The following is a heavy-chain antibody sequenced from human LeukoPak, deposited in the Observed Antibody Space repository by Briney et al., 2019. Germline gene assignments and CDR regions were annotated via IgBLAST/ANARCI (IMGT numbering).Heavy chain of an antibody. Sequence: GGSLRLSCAASGFTFSSYWMHWVRQAPGKGLVWVSRINSDGSSTNYADSVKGRFTISRDNAKNSLYLQMNRLRAEDTAVYYCARDIGYPSGGLLGLFDPWGQGTLVTVSS. V-gene: IGHV3-74*01. J-gene: IGHJ5*02. D-gene: IGHD3-10*01. CDR3: ARDIGYPSGGLLGLFDP. CDR2: INSDGSST. CDR1: GFTFSSYW.